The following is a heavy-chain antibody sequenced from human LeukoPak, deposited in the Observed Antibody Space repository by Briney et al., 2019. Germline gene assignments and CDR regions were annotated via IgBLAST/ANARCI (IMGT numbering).Heavy chain of an antibody. D-gene: IGHD3-10*01. CDR2: MSYDGSNK. V-gene: IGHV3-30*18. Sequence: GGSLRLSCAASGFTFSSYGMHWVRQAPGKGLEWVAVMSYDGSNKYYADSVKGRFTISRDNSKNTLYLQMNSLRAEDTAVYYCAKDPSGFMVRGVTFDYWGQGTLVTVSS. CDR1: GFTFSSYG. CDR3: AKDPSGFMVRGVTFDY. J-gene: IGHJ4*02.